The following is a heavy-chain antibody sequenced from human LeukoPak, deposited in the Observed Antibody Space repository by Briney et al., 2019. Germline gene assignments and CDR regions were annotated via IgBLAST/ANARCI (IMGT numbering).Heavy chain of an antibody. CDR3: ASGPRNYYYSGSYHY. CDR2: IYYSGST. Sequence: SETLSLTCTVSGGSISSSSYYWGWIRQPPGKGLEWIGSIYYSGSTYYNPSLKSRVTISVDTSKNQFSLKLSSVTAADTAVYYCASGPRNYYYSGSYHYWGQGTLVTVSS. D-gene: IGHD3-10*01. CDR1: GGSISSSSYY. J-gene: IGHJ4*02. V-gene: IGHV4-39*01.